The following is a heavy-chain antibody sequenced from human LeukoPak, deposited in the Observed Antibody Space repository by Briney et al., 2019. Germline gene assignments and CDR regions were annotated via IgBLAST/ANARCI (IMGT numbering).Heavy chain of an antibody. J-gene: IGHJ3*02. CDR2: INPNIGGT. V-gene: IGHV1-2*02. Sequence: GASVKVSCKASGYTFSDYYMHWVRQAPGQGLEWMGWINPNIGGTNFAQKFQGRVTMTRDTSISTVYMELSGLRSDDTAVYYCARGGGNSGVFDIWGQGTMVTVSS. CDR1: GYTFSDYY. CDR3: ARGGGNSGVFDI. D-gene: IGHD4-23*01.